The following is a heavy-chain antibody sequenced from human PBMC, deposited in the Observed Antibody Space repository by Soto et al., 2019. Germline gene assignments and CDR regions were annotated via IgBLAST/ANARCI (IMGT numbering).Heavy chain of an antibody. CDR1: GFTFSSYG. J-gene: IGHJ4*02. CDR2: ISYDGSNK. CDR3: AKDSGYYYYFDY. D-gene: IGHD3-22*01. Sequence: GGSLRLSCAASGFTFSSYGMHWVRQAPGKGLEWVAVISYDGSNKYYADSVKGRFTISRDNSKNTLYLQMNSLRAEDTAVYYCAKDSGYYYYFDYWGQGTLVTVSS. V-gene: IGHV3-30*18.